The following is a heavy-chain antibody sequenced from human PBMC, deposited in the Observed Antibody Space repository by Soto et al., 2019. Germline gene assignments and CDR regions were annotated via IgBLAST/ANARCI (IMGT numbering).Heavy chain of an antibody. J-gene: IGHJ4*02. CDR2: IDPSDSYT. D-gene: IGHD1-1*01. CDR1: GYNFPYYW. CDR3: ARHKRYAERLSALDY. Sequence: RGESLKISCEGSGYNFPYYWITWVRQMPGKGLEWMGTIDPSDSYTNYSPSFQGHVTLSADKSISTAYLQWSSLKASDTAMYYCARHKRYAERLSALDYWGQGPPVTVSS. V-gene: IGHV5-10-1*01.